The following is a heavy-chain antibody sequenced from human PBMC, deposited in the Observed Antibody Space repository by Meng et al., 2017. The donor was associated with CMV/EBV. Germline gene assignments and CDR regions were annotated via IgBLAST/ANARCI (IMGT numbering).Heavy chain of an antibody. J-gene: IGHJ4*02. D-gene: IGHD5-12*01. V-gene: IGHV3-30*02. CDR2: IRYDGADK. CDR1: GFTFSGSA. CDR3: AKEVDRYSGYDPLDY. Sequence: GSLRLSCAASGFTFSGSAMHWVRQAPGKGLEWVAFIRYDGADKPCADSVKGRFTISRDNSKNMLYLQMNSLRPEDTAVYYCAKEVDRYSGYDPLDYWGQGTLVTVSS.